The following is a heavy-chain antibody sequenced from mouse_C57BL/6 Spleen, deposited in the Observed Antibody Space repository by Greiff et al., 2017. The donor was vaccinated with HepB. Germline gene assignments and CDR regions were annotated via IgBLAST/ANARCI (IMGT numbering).Heavy chain of an antibody. CDR1: GFTFSDYY. J-gene: IGHJ3*01. CDR3: ARQTMVTPFAY. V-gene: IGHV5-12*01. CDR2: ISNGGGST. D-gene: IGHD2-2*01. Sequence: EVQRVESGGGLVQPGGSLKLSCAASGFTFSDYYMYWVRQTPEKRLEWVAYISNGGGSTYYPDTVKGRFTISRDNAKNTLYLQMSRLKSEDTAMYYCARQTMVTPFAYWGQGTLVTVSA.